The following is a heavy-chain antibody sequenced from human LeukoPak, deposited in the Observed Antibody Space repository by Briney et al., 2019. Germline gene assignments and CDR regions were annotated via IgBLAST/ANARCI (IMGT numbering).Heavy chain of an antibody. CDR3: AKETTVGPYVAVDY. CDR1: GFTFSSYA. CDR2: ISGSGGST. V-gene: IGHV3-23*01. J-gene: IGHJ4*02. Sequence: GGSLRLSCAASGFTFSSYAMHWVRQAPGKGLEWVSAISGSGGSTYYADSVKGRFTISRDNSKNTLYLQMNSLRAEDTAVYYCAKETTVGPYVAVDYWGQGTLVTVSS. D-gene: IGHD4-11*01.